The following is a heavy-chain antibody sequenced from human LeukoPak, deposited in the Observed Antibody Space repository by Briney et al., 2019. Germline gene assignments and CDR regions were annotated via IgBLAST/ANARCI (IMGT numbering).Heavy chain of an antibody. D-gene: IGHD3-9*01. CDR3: ARAYGSYYDILTGYPNNAFDI. CDR2: ISSSSSYI. V-gene: IGHV3-21*01. CDR1: GFTFGSYS. J-gene: IGHJ3*02. Sequence: GGSLRLSCAASGFTFGSYSMNWVRQAPGKGLEWVSSISSSSSYIYYADSVKGRFTISRDNAKNSLYLQMNSLRAEDTAVYYCARAYGSYYDILTGYPNNAFDIWGQGTMVTVSS.